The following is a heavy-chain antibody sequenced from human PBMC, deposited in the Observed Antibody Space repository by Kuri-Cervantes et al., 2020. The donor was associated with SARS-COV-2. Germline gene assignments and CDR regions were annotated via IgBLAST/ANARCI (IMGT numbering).Heavy chain of an antibody. J-gene: IGHJ6*03. V-gene: IGHV5-51*01. CDR3: ARRAYGEQVDYYYMDV. D-gene: IGHD4-17*01. Sequence: GGSLRLSCKGSGYSFTSYWIGWVRQMPGKGLEWMGIIYPGDSDTRYSPSFQGQVIISADKSINTAFLQWSSLKASDTAMYYCARRAYGEQVDYYYMDVWGKGTTVTDSS. CDR1: GYSFTSYW. CDR2: IYPGDSDT.